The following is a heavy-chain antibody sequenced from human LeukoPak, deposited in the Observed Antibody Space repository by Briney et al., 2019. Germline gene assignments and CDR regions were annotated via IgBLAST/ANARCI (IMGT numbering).Heavy chain of an antibody. V-gene: IGHV4-59*01. CDR2: ISNGNT. D-gene: IGHD5-18*01. Sequence: SETLSLTCSVAGCSISTYYWNWIRQTPGKGLEWIGHISNGNTDYNPSLKSRVTVSVDTSKNQFSLKLTSVTAAATAVYYCARDKAHSYGRYFDHWGQGALVIVSS. J-gene: IGHJ4*02. CDR3: ARDKAHSYGRYFDH. CDR1: GCSISTYY.